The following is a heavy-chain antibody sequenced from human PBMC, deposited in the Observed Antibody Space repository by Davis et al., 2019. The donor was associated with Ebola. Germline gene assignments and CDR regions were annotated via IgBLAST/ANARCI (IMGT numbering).Heavy chain of an antibody. J-gene: IGHJ3*02. Sequence: ASVKVSCKASGYTFTSYYMHWVRQAPGQGLEWMGIINPSGGSTSYAQKFQGRVTITADKSTSTAYMELSSLRSEDTAVYYCARAAYYYDSSGYYHSAFDIWGQGTMVTVSS. CDR2: INPSGGST. D-gene: IGHD3-22*01. CDR3: ARAAYYYDSSGYYHSAFDI. CDR1: GYTFTSYY. V-gene: IGHV1-46*01.